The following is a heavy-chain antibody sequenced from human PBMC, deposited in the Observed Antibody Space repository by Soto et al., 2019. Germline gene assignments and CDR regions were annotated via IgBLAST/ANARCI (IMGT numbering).Heavy chain of an antibody. D-gene: IGHD3-22*01. Sequence: QVQLQESGPGLVKPSETLSLTCTVSGGSISSFDWNWIRQSPGKGLEWIGHISYSGSTNYNPSLTSRVTISVDTSKNQFSLKLSSVTAADTAVYYCARQDTSGYAFDYWGQGTLVTVSS. CDR1: GGSISSFD. CDR3: ARQDTSGYAFDY. V-gene: IGHV4-59*08. J-gene: IGHJ4*02. CDR2: ISYSGST.